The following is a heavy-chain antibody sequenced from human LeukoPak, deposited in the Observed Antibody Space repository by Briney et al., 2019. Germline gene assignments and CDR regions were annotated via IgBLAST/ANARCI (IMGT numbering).Heavy chain of an antibody. J-gene: IGHJ3*02. D-gene: IGHD6-13*01. CDR3: ARPLSSSWYKGDAFDI. Sequence: GSLRLSCAASGFTFSSYSMNWVRQAPGKGLEWIGEINHSGSTNYNPSLKSRVTISVDTSKNQFSLKLSSVTAADTAVCYCARPLSSSWYKGDAFDIWGQGTMVTVSS. CDR2: INHSGST. CDR1: GFTFSSYS. V-gene: IGHV4-34*01.